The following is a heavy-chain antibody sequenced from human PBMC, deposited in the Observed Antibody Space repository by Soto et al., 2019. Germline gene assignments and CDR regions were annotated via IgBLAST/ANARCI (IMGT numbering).Heavy chain of an antibody. D-gene: IGHD2-15*01. CDR2: MNPNSGNT. CDR1: GYTFTSYD. Sequence: ASVEVSCKASGYTFTSYDINWVRQATGQGLEWMGWMNPNSGNTGYAQKFQGRVTMTKNTSTDTAYMELSSLRSEDTAVYYCATGLVVVAATPAYWGQGTLVTVSP. CDR3: ATGLVVVAATPAY. V-gene: IGHV1-8*01. J-gene: IGHJ4*02.